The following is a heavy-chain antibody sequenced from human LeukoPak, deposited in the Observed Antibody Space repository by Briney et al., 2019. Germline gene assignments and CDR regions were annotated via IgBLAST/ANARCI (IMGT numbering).Heavy chain of an antibody. CDR3: AKDIRSSGWSKYSDY. D-gene: IGHD6-19*01. V-gene: IGHV3-23*01. Sequence: AGGSLRLSCAASGFTFSSYAMSWVRQAPGKGLEWVLAISGSGGSTYYADPVKGRFTISRDNSKNTLYLQMNSLRAEDTAVYYCAKDIRSSGWSKYSDYWGQGTLVTVSS. J-gene: IGHJ4*02. CDR1: GFTFSSYA. CDR2: ISGSGGST.